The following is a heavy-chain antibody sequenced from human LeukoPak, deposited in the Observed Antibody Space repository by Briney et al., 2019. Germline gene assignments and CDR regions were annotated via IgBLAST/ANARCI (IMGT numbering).Heavy chain of an antibody. Sequence: GASVTVSCNASGYTFTGYYMHWVRQAPGQGHEWMGWINPNSGGTNYAQKFQGRVTMTRDTSISTAYMELSRLRSDDTAVYYCARADIAAGWADYWGQGTLVTVSS. D-gene: IGHD6-13*01. CDR2: INPNSGGT. CDR1: GYTFTGYY. V-gene: IGHV1-2*02. J-gene: IGHJ4*02. CDR3: ARADIAAGWADY.